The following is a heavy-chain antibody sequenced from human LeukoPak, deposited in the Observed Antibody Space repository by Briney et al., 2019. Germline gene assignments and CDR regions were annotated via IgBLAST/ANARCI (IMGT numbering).Heavy chain of an antibody. V-gene: IGHV1-2*06. CDR3: ARGAKVLSDYFDY. CDR1: GYTFTGYY. CDR2: INPNSGGT. Sequence: ASVKVSCKASGYTFTGYYMHWVRQAPGQGLEWMGRINPNSGGTNYAQKFQGRVTMTRDTSISTAHMELSRLRSDDTAVYYCARGAKVLSDYFDYWGQGTLVTVSS. J-gene: IGHJ4*02. D-gene: IGHD1-1*01.